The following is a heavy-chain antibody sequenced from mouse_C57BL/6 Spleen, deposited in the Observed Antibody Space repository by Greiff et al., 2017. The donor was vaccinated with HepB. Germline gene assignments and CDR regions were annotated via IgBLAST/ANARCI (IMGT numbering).Heavy chain of an antibody. D-gene: IGHD1-1*01. CDR2: IRSKSNNYAT. J-gene: IGHJ3*01. V-gene: IGHV10-1*01. Sequence: EVQVVESGGGLVQPKGSLKLSCAASGFSFNTYAMNWVRQAPGKGLEWVARIRSKSNNYATYYADSVKDRFTISRDDSESMLYLQMNNLKTEDTAMYYCVRDGSSFPWFAYWGQGTLVTVSA. CDR3: VRDGSSFPWFAY. CDR1: GFSFNTYA.